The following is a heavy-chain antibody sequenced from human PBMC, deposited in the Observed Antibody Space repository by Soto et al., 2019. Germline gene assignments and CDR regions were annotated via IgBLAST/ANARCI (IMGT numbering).Heavy chain of an antibody. CDR3: AASDYGDYWFDP. V-gene: IGHV4-30-4*01. J-gene: IGHJ5*02. CDR1: GGSISSGDYY. CDR2: IYDSGST. D-gene: IGHD4-17*01. Sequence: SETLSLTCTVSGGSISSGDYYWSWIRQPPGKGLEWIGYIYDSGSTYYNPSLKSRVTISVDTSKNQFSLKLSSVTAADTAVYYCAASDYGDYWFDPWGQVTLVTVSS.